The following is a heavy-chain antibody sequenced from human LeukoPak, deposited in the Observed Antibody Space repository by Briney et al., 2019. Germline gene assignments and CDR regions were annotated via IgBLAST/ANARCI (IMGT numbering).Heavy chain of an antibody. V-gene: IGHV4-39*07. Sequence: SETLSLTCTVSGGSISSSSYYWGWIRQPPGKGLEWIGSIYYSGSTYYNPSLKSRVTISVDTSKNQFSLKLSSVTVADTAVYYCARDLGAKLDPWGQGTLVTVSS. D-gene: IGHD1-26*01. CDR1: GGSISSSSYY. J-gene: IGHJ5*02. CDR2: IYYSGST. CDR3: ARDLGAKLDP.